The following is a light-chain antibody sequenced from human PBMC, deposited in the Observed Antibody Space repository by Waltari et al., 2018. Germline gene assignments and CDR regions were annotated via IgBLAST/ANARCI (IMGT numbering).Light chain of an antibody. J-gene: IGKJ2*03. CDR3: FQHSSGLS. Sequence: VILTQSPATLSLSPGERATLSCRASQSFGSSVAWYHQKPGQAPRLLIRSASSRATGIPDRFSGSGSGTEFTLTISSLEPEDVGIYHCFQHSSGLSFGQGTEVEI. V-gene: IGKV3-11*01. CDR1: QSFGSS. CDR2: SAS.